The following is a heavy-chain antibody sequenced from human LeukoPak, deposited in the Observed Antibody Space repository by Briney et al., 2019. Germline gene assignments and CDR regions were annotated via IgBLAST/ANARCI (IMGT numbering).Heavy chain of an antibody. D-gene: IGHD4-23*01. V-gene: IGHV3-23*01. J-gene: IGHJ4*02. Sequence: GGSLRLSCAASGFTFSSYVMSWVRQAPGKGLEWVSSISNSGGSTYYADSVKGRFTISRDNSKNTLYLQMNSLRAGDTAVYYCAKDSHDYGGDLDYWGQGTLVTVSS. CDR2: ISNSGGST. CDR3: AKDSHDYGGDLDY. CDR1: GFTFSSYV.